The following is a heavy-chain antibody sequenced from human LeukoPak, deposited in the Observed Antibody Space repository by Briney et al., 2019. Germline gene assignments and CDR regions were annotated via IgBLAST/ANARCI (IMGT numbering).Heavy chain of an antibody. Sequence: GGSLRLSCAASGFTFSSYAMSWVRLAPGKGLEWVSAISGSGGSTYYADSVKGRFTISRDNSKNTLCLQMNSLRAEDTAVYYCAKKTGSSGAYFDYWGQGTLVTVSS. V-gene: IGHV3-23*01. CDR2: ISGSGGST. J-gene: IGHJ4*02. CDR1: GFTFSSYA. CDR3: AKKTGSSGAYFDY. D-gene: IGHD6-19*01.